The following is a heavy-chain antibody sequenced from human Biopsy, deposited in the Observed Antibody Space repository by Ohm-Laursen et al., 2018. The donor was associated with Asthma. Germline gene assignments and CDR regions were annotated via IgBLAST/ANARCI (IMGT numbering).Heavy chain of an antibody. CDR1: GFTFSSFA. J-gene: IGHJ4*02. CDR2: ITGGGANT. D-gene: IGHD6-13*01. Sequence: SLRLSRAAPGFTFSSFAMTWVRQAPGKGLEWVSAITGGGANTYYADSAKGRFTISRDNSKNTLYLQMSSLRVEDTAVYYCSRDTLGYYFDIWGQGTQVTVSS. CDR3: SRDTLGYYFDI. V-gene: IGHV3-23*01.